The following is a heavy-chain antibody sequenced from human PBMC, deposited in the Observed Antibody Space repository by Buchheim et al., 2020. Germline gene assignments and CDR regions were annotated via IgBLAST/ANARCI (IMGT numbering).Heavy chain of an antibody. V-gene: IGHV3-23*01. CDR3: TCCVSTFNY. CDR2: ISGSGDNT. D-gene: IGHD3-10*02. J-gene: IGHJ4*02. CDR1: GFTFSNYG. Sequence: EVRLLESGGGLVQPGGSLRLSCAASGFTFSNYGMTWVRQAPGKGLEWVSTISGSGDNTYYADSVKGRFTISRDNAKNALYLQMYSRRAEYTGVYYCTCCVSTFNYWGQGTL.